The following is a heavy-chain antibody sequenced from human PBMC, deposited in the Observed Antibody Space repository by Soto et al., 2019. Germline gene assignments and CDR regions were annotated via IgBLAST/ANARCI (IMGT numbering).Heavy chain of an antibody. Sequence: PSETLSLTCTVSGGSISSSSYYWGWIRQPPGKGLEWIGSIYYSGSTYYNPSLKSRVTISVDTSKNQFSLKLSSVTAADTAVYYCARRELPPYYDSSGYYLDYWGHGTLVTVSS. CDR1: GGSISSSSYY. J-gene: IGHJ4*01. D-gene: IGHD3-22*01. CDR2: IYYSGST. CDR3: ARRELPPYYDSSGYYLDY. V-gene: IGHV4-39*01.